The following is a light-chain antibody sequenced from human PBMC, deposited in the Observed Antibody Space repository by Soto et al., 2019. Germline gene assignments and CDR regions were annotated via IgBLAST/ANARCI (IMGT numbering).Light chain of an antibody. CDR2: AAS. CDR3: QQSYNIPYT. V-gene: IGKV1-39*01. Sequence: DIQLTQSPSSLSASVGDRVTLTCRTSQTISSYLNWYQQKPGKAPKLLISAASGLQSWVPSKFSGSGSGTDFTRTITTLQPEDFATYYCQQSYNIPYTFGQGTKLEIK. CDR1: QTISSY. J-gene: IGKJ2*01.